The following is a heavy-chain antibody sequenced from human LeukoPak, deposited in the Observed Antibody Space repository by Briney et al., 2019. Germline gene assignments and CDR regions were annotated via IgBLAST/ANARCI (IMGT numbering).Heavy chain of an antibody. V-gene: IGHV3-21*01. D-gene: IGHD5-18*01. CDR3: ARGGYNYGL. Sequence: GGSLRLSCAASGFTFRSYTMTWVRQAPGKGLEWVSSISSTNNYIYYADSVKGRFTIFRDNAKNSLYLQMNGLGAEGTAVYYCARGGYNYGLWGQGTLVTVSS. CDR1: GFTFRSYT. CDR2: ISSTNNYI. J-gene: IGHJ4*02.